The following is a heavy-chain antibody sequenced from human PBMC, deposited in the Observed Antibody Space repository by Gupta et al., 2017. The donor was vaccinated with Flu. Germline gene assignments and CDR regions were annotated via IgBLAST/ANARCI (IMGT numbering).Heavy chain of an antibody. CDR2: IDTDGNNT. D-gene: IGHD6-19*01. CDR3: ARLTGYSRGWYSRYFYMDV. Sequence: KGLLWLARIDTDGNNTTYADSVKGRFTISRDNAKNTLYLQMNSLGVGDTGVYYCARLTGYSRGWYSRYFYMDVWGKGTTVTVSS. V-gene: IGHV3-74*01. J-gene: IGHJ6*03.